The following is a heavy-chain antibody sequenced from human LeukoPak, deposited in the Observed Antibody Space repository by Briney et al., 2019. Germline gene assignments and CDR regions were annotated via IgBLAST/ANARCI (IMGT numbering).Heavy chain of an antibody. D-gene: IGHD5-18*01. J-gene: IGHJ4*02. V-gene: IGHV1-69*05. CDR1: GGTFSSYA. CDR3: ARDRVFFPAHRTSGYIYGDQN. Sequence: ASVKVSCKASGGTFSSYAISWVRQAPGQGLEWMGGIIPIFGTANYAQKFQGRVTITTDESTSTAYMELSSLRSEDTAVYYCARDRVFFPAHRTSGYIYGDQNWGQGTLVTVSS. CDR2: IIPIFGTA.